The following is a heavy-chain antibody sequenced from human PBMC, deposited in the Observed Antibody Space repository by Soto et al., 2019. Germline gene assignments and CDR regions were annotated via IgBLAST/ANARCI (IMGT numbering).Heavy chain of an antibody. CDR1: GYTFTSYG. D-gene: IGHD2-21*02. CDR2: ISAYNGNT. CDR3: AREAYCGGDCYSPNYYGMDV. J-gene: IGHJ6*02. Sequence: ASVKVSCKASGYTFTSYGISWVRQAPGQGLEWMGWISAYNGNTNYAQKLQGRVTMTTDTSTSTAYMELRSLRSDDTAVYYCAREAYCGGDCYSPNYYGMDVWGQGTTVTGSS. V-gene: IGHV1-18*01.